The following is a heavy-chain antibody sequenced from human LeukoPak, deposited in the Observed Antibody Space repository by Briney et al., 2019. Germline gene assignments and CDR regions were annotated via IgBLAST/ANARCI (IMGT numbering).Heavy chain of an antibody. Sequence: SETLSLTCAVYGGSFSGYYWSWIRQPPGKGLEWIGEINHRGSTNYNPSLKSRVTISVDTSKNQFSLKLSSVTAADTAVYYCARGYNWFDPWGQGILVTVSS. CDR3: ARGYNWFDP. CDR2: INHRGST. CDR1: GGSFSGYY. V-gene: IGHV4-34*01. J-gene: IGHJ5*02.